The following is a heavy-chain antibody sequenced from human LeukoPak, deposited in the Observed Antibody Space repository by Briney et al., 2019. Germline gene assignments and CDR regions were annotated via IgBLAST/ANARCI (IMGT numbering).Heavy chain of an antibody. CDR3: ASETGHYGAGSYRNFDC. J-gene: IGHJ4*02. CDR1: GCTFSDYY. D-gene: IGHD3-10*01. Sequence: GGSLRLSCTVSGCTFSDYYMSWIRQARGRGLEWVSYMSSSGSTIYYADSVTGRFTISRANAKTSLYLQLHSLRAEDAAVYYCASETGHYGAGSYRNFDCWGQGTLVTVSS. CDR2: MSSSGSTI. V-gene: IGHV3-11*01.